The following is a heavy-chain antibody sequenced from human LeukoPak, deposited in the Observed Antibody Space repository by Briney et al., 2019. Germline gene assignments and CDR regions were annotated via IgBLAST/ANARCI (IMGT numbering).Heavy chain of an antibody. CDR3: ARQNLGIRGGVDAFDI. J-gene: IGHJ3*02. Sequence: SETLSLTCTVSGASITSYYWSWIRQSPGKGLEWIGYIYYSGSTNSNPSLKSRVTISADTSKNQFSLKVTSVTAADTAVYYCARQNLGIRGGVDAFDIWGQGTMVTVSS. V-gene: IGHV4-59*01. D-gene: IGHD3-10*01. CDR2: IYYSGST. CDR1: GASITSYY.